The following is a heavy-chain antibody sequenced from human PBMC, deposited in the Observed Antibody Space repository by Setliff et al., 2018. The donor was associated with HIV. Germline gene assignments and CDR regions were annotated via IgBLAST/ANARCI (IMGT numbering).Heavy chain of an antibody. CDR3: AVAYCGGDCYWITPYYFDY. Sequence: GASVKVSCKASGFTFTGYYIHWVRQAPGQGLEWMGWINPNTGGTNYAQKFQGRVTMTSDTSINTAYMELSSLRSDDTAVYYCAVAYCGGDCYWITPYYFDYWGQGTLVTVS. CDR2: INPNTGGT. CDR1: GFTFTGYY. D-gene: IGHD2-21*02. J-gene: IGHJ4*02. V-gene: IGHV1-2*02.